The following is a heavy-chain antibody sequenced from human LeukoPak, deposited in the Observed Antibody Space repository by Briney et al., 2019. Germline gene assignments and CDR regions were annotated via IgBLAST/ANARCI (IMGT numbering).Heavy chain of an antibody. Sequence: ASVKVSCKAFGYTFTNFGITWVRQAPGQGLEWMGWISAYNGDTKYGQNFQGRATMTTDTSTTTAYMGLRSLSSDDTAVYYCGRVDMATTKDYWGQGTLVTVSS. CDR1: GYTFTNFG. CDR2: ISAYNGDT. CDR3: GRVDMATTKDY. J-gene: IGHJ4*02. V-gene: IGHV1-18*01. D-gene: IGHD5-24*01.